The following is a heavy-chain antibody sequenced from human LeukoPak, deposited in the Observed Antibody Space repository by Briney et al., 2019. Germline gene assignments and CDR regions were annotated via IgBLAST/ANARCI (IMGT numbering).Heavy chain of an antibody. CDR2: TYYRSKWYN. V-gene: IGHV6-1*01. J-gene: IGHJ3*02. Sequence: SQTLSLTCAISGDNVSSNSAAWNWIRQSPSRGLEWLGRTYYRSKWYNDYAVSVKSRITINPDTSKNQFSLQLDSVTPEDTAVYYCCHSLSGRTGAFDIWGRGTVVTVCS. CDR1: GDNVSSNSAA. CDR3: CHSLSGRTGAFDI. D-gene: IGHD2-21*01.